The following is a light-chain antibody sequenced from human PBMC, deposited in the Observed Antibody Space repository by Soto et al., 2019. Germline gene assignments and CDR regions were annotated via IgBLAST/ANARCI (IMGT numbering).Light chain of an antibody. CDR3: QSYDSSLSVRVVV. J-gene: IGLJ2*01. V-gene: IGLV1-40*01. Sequence: QSVLTQPPSVSGAPGQRVTISCTGSSSNIGAGYDVHWYQQLPGTAPKLLIYGNSNRPSGVPDRFSGSKSGNSASLAITGLQAEDEADYYCQSYDSSLSVRVVVFGGGTKVTVL. CDR2: GNS. CDR1: SSNIGAGYD.